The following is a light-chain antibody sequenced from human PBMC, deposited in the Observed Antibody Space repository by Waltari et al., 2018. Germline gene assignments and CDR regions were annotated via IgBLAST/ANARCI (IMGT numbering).Light chain of an antibody. V-gene: IGKV1-33*01. CDR1: RDISNY. CDR3: QQFSNLPIT. Sequence: DIQMTQSPSSLSASAGDRVTITCQATRDISNYLNWYQQKPGKAPKLLISDASNLETGVPSRFSGSGSGTDFTFTITSLQPEDIATYYCQQFSNLPITFGQGTRLEIK. J-gene: IGKJ5*01. CDR2: DAS.